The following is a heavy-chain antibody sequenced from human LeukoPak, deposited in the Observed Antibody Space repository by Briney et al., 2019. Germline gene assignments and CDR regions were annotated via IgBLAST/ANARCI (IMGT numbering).Heavy chain of an antibody. D-gene: IGHD2-8*02. J-gene: IGHJ4*02. CDR1: GFTVSSNY. CDR3: ARHGGVAAFDY. Sequence: GSLRLSCAASGFTVSSNYMSWVRQAPGKGLEWIGEINHSGSTNYNPSLKSRVTISVDTSKNQFSLKLSSVTAADTAVYYCARHGGVAAFDYWGQGTLVTVSS. CDR2: INHSGST. V-gene: IGHV4-34*01.